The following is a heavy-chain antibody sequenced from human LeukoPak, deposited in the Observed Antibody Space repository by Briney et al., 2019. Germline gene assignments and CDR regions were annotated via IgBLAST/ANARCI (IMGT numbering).Heavy chain of an antibody. CDR3: ARGRRGIAAAGTLGY. D-gene: IGHD6-13*01. CDR1: GFTFDDYG. J-gene: IGHJ4*02. CDR2: INWNGGST. Sequence: GGSLRLFCAASGFTFDDYGMSWVRQAPGKGLEWVSGINWNGGSTGYADSVKGRFTISRDNAKNSLYLQMNSLRAEDTALYYCARGRRGIAAAGTLGYWGQGTLVTVSS. V-gene: IGHV3-20*04.